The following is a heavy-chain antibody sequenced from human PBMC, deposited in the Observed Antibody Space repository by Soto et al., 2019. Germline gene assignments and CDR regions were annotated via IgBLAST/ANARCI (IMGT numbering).Heavy chain of an antibody. CDR1: GFSLSTGGMG. Sequence: QITLKESGPTLVKPTQTLTLTCTFSGFSLSTGGMGVGWIRQPPGKALEWLALIYWDGDRRYSPSLMNRLTIAKDPSKIQVVLTMTNMDPVDTATYYCVHSRCGGDCLQSYSSHYYYGMDIWGQGTTVTVSS. J-gene: IGHJ6*02. CDR3: VHSRCGGDCLQSYSSHYYYGMDI. D-gene: IGHD2-21*02. V-gene: IGHV2-5*02. CDR2: IYWDGDR.